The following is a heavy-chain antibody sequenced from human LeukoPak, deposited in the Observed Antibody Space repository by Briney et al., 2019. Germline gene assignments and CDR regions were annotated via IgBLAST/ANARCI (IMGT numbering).Heavy chain of an antibody. CDR3: AAFYYDPAY. CDR2: ISGDGRST. D-gene: IGHD3-22*01. V-gene: IGHV3-74*01. J-gene: IGHJ4*02. Sequence: PGGSLRLSCATSGFTFRTYWMHWVRQAPGEGLLWVSRISGDGRSTSYADSVKGRFTISRDNAKNTLYLQMHSLRAEDTAVYYCAAFYYDPAYWGQGTLVTVSP. CDR1: GFTFRTYW.